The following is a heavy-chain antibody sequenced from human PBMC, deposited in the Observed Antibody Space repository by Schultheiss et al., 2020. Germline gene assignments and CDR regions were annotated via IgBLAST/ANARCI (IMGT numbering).Heavy chain of an antibody. D-gene: IGHD2-2*01. CDR3: ARARYCSSTSCGLHYAMDV. Sequence: SQPLSPTCAVYGGSFSGYYWGWIRQPPGKGLEWIGSIYYSGSTYYNPSLKSRVTISVDTSKNQFSLNLTSVTAADTAVYHCARARYCSSTSCGLHYAMDVWGQGTTVTVSS. CDR2: IYYSGST. J-gene: IGHJ6*02. V-gene: IGHV4-34*01. CDR1: GGSFSGYY.